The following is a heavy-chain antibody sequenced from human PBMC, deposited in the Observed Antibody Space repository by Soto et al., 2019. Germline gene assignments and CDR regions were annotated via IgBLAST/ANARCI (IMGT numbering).Heavy chain of an antibody. J-gene: IGHJ4*02. CDR1: GFTFSSYA. CDR3: AKEGGYCSSTSCYGRVYY. D-gene: IGHD2-2*03. CDR2: ISGSGGST. V-gene: IGHV3-23*01. Sequence: EVQLLESGGGLVQPGGSLRLSCAASGFTFSSYAMSWVRQAPGKGLEWVSAISGSGGSTYYADSVKGRFTISRDNSKNPLYLQMSSLRAEDTAVYYCAKEGGYCSSTSCYGRVYYWGQGTLVTVSS.